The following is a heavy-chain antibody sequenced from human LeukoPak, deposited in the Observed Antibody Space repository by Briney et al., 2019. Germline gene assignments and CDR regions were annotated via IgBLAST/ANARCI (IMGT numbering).Heavy chain of an antibody. V-gene: IGHV4-59*01. Sequence: PSETLSLTCTVSVGSIRTYYWRWLRHPPGKGLEWLGYIYYSGSTNYSPSLKSRVTISVDTSKNQFSLKQSSVTAADTAVYYCARGQRSYFRAVDDWGQGTLVTVSS. CDR1: VGSIRTYY. CDR2: IYYSGST. D-gene: IGHD1-26*01. CDR3: ARGQRSYFRAVDD. J-gene: IGHJ4*02.